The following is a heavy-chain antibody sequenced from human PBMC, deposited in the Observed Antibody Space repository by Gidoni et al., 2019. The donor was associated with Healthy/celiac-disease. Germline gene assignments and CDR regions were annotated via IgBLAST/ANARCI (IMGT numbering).Heavy chain of an antibody. J-gene: IGHJ4*02. CDR1: GFSFSSYS. Sequence: EVQLVESGGGLVQPGGCLRLSSAAFGFSFSSYSMNWVRQAPGKGLEWISWITSSSSTIYYADSVKGRFTISRDNAKNSLYLQMNRLRAEDTAVYYCAREGGHGSGPNLQHWGQGTLVTVSS. CDR2: ITSSSSTI. CDR3: AREGGHGSGPNLQH. V-gene: IGHV3-48*01. D-gene: IGHD3-10*01.